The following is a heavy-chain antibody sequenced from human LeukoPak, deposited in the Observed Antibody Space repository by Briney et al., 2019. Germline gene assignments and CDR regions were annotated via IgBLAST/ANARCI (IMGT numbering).Heavy chain of an antibody. CDR2: ISSSSSTI. J-gene: IGHJ4*02. CDR3: ARDFQPPTVTSDY. V-gene: IGHV3-48*04. Sequence: GGSLRLSCAASGFTFSSYSMNWVRQAPGKGLEWVSYISSSSSTIYYADSVKGRFTISRDNATNSLYLQMNSLRAEDTAVYYCARDFQPPTVTSDYWGQGTLVTVSS. D-gene: IGHD4-17*01. CDR1: GFTFSSYS.